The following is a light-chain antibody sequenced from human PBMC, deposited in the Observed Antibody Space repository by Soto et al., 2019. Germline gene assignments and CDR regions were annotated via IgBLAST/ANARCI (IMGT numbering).Light chain of an antibody. Sequence: IVLTQSPGTLSLSPGDRATLSCRASHSINTSFLAWFQQKPGQAPRLLIYAASTRATGIPDRFSGSASETDFTFTINRLEPEDSAVYYCQQYASAPFSLGPGTKVDIK. CDR1: HSINTSF. J-gene: IGKJ3*01. CDR2: AAS. CDR3: QQYASAPFS. V-gene: IGKV3-20*01.